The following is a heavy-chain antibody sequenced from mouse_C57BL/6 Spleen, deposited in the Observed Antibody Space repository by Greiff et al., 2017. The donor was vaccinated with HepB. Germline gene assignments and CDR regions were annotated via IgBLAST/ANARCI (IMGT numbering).Heavy chain of an antibody. CDR2: ISDGGSYT. Sequence: EVQVVESGGGLVKPGGSLKLSCAASGFTFSSYAMSWVRQTPEKRLEWVATISDGGSYTYYPDNVKGRFTISRDNAKNNLYLQMSHLKSEDTAMYYCASPYYYGSSYGAMDHWGQGTSVTVSS. CDR3: ASPYYYGSSYGAMDH. V-gene: IGHV5-4*01. J-gene: IGHJ4*01. CDR1: GFTFSSYA. D-gene: IGHD1-1*01.